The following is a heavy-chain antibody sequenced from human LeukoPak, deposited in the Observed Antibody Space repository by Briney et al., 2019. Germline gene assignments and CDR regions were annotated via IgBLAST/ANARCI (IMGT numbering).Heavy chain of an antibody. D-gene: IGHD3-3*01. CDR2: INPSGGST. CDR1: GYTCTSYY. J-gene: IGHJ4*02. V-gene: IGHV1-46*01. CDR3: ARARSLTSYDVWSGYYDPLYFDY. Sequence: ASVKVSCKESGYTCTSYYMHWVRQAPGQGLEWMGIINPSGGSTSYAQKFQGRVTMTRDTSTSTAYMELSSLRSEDTAVYYCARARSLTSYDVWSGYYDPLYFDYWGQGTLVTVSS.